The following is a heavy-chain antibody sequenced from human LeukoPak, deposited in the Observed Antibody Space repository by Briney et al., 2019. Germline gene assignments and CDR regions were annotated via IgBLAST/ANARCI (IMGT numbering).Heavy chain of an antibody. J-gene: IGHJ4*02. D-gene: IGHD3-10*01. Sequence: GGSLRLSCAASGFTFSSYWMSWVRQAPGKGLEWVAHIKQDGSEKYYVDSVKGRFTISRDNAKNSLYLQMNSLRAEDTAVYYCARAGILWFGELLYFDYWGQGTLVTVSS. V-gene: IGHV3-7*01. CDR1: GFTFSSYW. CDR2: IKQDGSEK. CDR3: ARAGILWFGELLYFDY.